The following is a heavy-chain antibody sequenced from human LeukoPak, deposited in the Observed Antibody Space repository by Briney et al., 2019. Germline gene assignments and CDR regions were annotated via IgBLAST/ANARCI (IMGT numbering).Heavy chain of an antibody. J-gene: IGHJ3*02. V-gene: IGHV1-69*13. Sequence: ASVKVSCKASGGTFSSYAISWVRQAPGQGLEWMGGIIPIFGTANYAQKFQGRVTITADESTSTAYMELSSLRSEDTAVYYCARVSNIRGTCDAFDIWGQGTMVTVSS. D-gene: IGHD2/OR15-2a*01. CDR3: ARVSNIRGTCDAFDI. CDR2: IIPIFGTA. CDR1: GGTFSSYA.